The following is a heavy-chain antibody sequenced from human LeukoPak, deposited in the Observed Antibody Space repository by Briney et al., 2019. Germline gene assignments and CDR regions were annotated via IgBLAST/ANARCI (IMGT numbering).Heavy chain of an antibody. CDR2: INPSGGGT. CDR1: GYTFTSYY. J-gene: IGHJ5*02. Sequence: ASVKVSCKASGYTFTSYYIHWVRQAPGQGLEWMGIINPSGGGTNYAQKFQARVTMTRDTSTSAVYMELRSLRSEDTAVYYCARDLGAQTMVFFDPWGQGTLVTVSS. CDR3: ARDLGAQTMVFFDP. D-gene: IGHD4/OR15-4a*01. V-gene: IGHV1-46*01.